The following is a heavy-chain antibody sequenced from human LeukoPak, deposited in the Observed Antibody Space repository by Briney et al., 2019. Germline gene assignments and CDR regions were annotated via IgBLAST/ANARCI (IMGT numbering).Heavy chain of an antibody. J-gene: IGHJ4*02. D-gene: IGHD3-10*01. V-gene: IGHV4-34*01. CDR3: ARRGSGSYYLSASRPLDY. CDR1: GFTFSSYW. Sequence: GSLRLSCAASGFTFSSYWMSWVRQAPGKGLEWIGEINHSGSTNYNPSLKSRVTISVDTSKNQFSLKLSSVTAADTAVYYCARRGSGSYYLSASRPLDYWGQGTLVTVSS. CDR2: INHSGST.